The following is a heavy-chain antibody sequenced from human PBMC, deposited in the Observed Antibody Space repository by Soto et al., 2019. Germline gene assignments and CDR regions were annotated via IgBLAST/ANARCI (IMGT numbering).Heavy chain of an antibody. D-gene: IGHD3-22*01. CDR3: TTDSYSTIIIVRFDY. J-gene: IGHJ4*01. CDR1: GFTFTNAW. CDR2: IKSKTDGGTT. V-gene: IGHV3-15*07. Sequence: GGSLSLSCAASGFTFTNAWINWVRQAPGKGLEWVGRIKSKTDGGTTDYAEPVKGRFAISRDDSNNMVYLQMNSLKIEDTAVYYCTTDSYSTIIIVRFDYWGRGTLVTVSS.